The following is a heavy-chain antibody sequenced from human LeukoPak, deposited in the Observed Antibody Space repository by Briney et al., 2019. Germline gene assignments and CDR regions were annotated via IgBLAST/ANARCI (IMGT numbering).Heavy chain of an antibody. CDR1: GGSMSSSTYY. J-gene: IGHJ4*02. D-gene: IGHD5-18*01. V-gene: IGHV4-39*01. Sequence: SETLSLTCTVSGGSMSSSTYYWGWIPQPPGKGLEWIGSIYHSGSTYYNPSLKSRVTISVDTSKNQFSLKLSSVTAADTAVYYCARHLGIQLWFLDYWGQGTLVTVSS. CDR3: ARHLGIQLWFLDY. CDR2: IYHSGST.